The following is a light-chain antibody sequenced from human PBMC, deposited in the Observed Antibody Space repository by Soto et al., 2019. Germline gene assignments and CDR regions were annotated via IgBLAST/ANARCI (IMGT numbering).Light chain of an antibody. V-gene: IGKV3D-15*01. CDR3: QQSYSSPLLA. CDR2: GAS. Sequence: EIVMTQSPATLSVSPGERATLSCRASQSVRSNLAWYQQKPGQAPRLLIYGASTRATGIPARFSGSGSGTEFTLTITGLQPEDFATYYCQQSYSSPLLAFGGGTKVEIK. J-gene: IGKJ4*01. CDR1: QSVRSN.